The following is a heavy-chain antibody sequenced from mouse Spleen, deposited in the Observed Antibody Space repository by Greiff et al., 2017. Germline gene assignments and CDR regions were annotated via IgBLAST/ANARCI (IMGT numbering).Heavy chain of an antibody. D-gene: IGHD1-1*01. V-gene: IGHV1-19*01. CDR3: ARDGSSYDGAMDY. CDR2: INPYNGGT. Sequence: VQLQQSGPVLVKPGASVKMSCKASGYTFTDYYMNWVKQSHGKSLEWIGVINPYNGGTSYNQKFKGKATLTVDKSSSTAYMELNSLTSEDSAVYYCARDGSSYDGAMDYWGQGTSVTVSS. CDR1: GYTFTDYY. J-gene: IGHJ4*01.